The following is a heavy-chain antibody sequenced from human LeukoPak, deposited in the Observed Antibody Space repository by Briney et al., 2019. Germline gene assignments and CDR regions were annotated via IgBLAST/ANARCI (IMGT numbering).Heavy chain of an antibody. CDR1: GYSFTSYW. J-gene: IGHJ4*02. Sequence: GESLKISCKGSGYSFTSYWIGWVRQMPGKGLEWMGIIYPGDSDTRYSPSFQGQVTISADKSISTAYLQWSSLKASDTAMYYCARHFSFGSGSYAYNFDYWGQGTLVTVSS. V-gene: IGHV5-51*01. D-gene: IGHD1-26*01. CDR3: ARHFSFGSGSYAYNFDY. CDR2: IYPGDSDT.